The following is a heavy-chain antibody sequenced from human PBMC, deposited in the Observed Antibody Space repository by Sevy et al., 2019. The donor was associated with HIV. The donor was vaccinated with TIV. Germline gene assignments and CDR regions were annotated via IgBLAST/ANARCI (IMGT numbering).Heavy chain of an antibody. CDR1: GYMFTDFY. J-gene: IGHJ6*02. CDR3: ARNLAIFGVQNGLDV. D-gene: IGHD3-3*01. CDR2: INPDNGVT. Sequence: ASVKVSCKSTGYMFTDFYINWVRLAPGQGLEWVGWINPDNGVTDYGQKFQGRVTMTRDTSLSSAYMELSSLRSDDTAIYYCARNLAIFGVQNGLDVWGQGTSVTVSS. V-gene: IGHV1-2*02.